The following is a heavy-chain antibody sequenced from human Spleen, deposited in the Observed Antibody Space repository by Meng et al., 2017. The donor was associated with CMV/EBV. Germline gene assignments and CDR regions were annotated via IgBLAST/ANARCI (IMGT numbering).Heavy chain of an antibody. CDR1: YA. D-gene: IGHD2-2*02. Sequence: YAISWGRQAPGQGLEWMGGIIPICGTANYAQKFRGRVTITTDESRITAYMELSSLRSEDTAVYYCARIGLCSGTTCYTGDYSSRHFDYWGQGTLVTVSS. J-gene: IGHJ4*02. CDR3: ARIGLCSGTTCYTGDYSSRHFDY. CDR2: IIPICGTA. V-gene: IGHV1-69*05.